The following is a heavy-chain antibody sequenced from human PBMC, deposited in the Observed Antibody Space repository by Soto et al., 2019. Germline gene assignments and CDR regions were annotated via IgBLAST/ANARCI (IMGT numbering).Heavy chain of an antibody. D-gene: IGHD2-2*01. V-gene: IGHV1-69*01. Sequence: QVQLVQSGAEVKKPGSSVKVSCKASGGTFSSYAISWVRQAPGPGLEWMGGIIPISGTANCAQKFQGRVTITAELSTSTAYMELSSLRSEDTAVYYCARSQGSSTSLEIYYYYYYGMDVWGQGTTVTVSS. J-gene: IGHJ6*02. CDR1: GGTFSSYA. CDR2: IIPISGTA. CDR3: ARSQGSSTSLEIYYYYYYGMDV.